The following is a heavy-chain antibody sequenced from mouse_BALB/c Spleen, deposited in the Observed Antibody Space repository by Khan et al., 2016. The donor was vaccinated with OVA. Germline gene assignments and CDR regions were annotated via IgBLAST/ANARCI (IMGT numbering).Heavy chain of an antibody. CDR1: GFTFSTYA. CDR2: ISSGGDNI. D-gene: IGHD1-1*01. J-gene: IGHJ3*01. CDR3: ARHNYGPFAY. Sequence: EVELVASGGDLVKPGGSLKLSCSASGFTFSTYAMSWVRQTPETRLEWVATISSGGDNIFYPDSVKGRFTISRDNAKNTLYLQMSSLRSEDTAIYYCARHNYGPFAYWGQGTLVTVSA. V-gene: IGHV5-9-3*01.